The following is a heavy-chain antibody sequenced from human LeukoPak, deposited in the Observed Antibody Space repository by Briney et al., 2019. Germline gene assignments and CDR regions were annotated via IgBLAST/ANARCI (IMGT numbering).Heavy chain of an antibody. Sequence: SETLPLNCTVSGDSINNYYWSWIRQPPGKGLEWIGYIFYSGGIKYNPSLKSRVAISIAMSKNQFSLNLNSVTAADTAVYYCARGTGQRVEWLLFGGYYYYYMDVWGKGTTVTVSS. J-gene: IGHJ6*03. V-gene: IGHV4-59*01. CDR3: ARGTGQRVEWLLFGGYYYYYMDV. CDR2: IFYSGGI. CDR1: GDSINNYY. D-gene: IGHD3-3*01.